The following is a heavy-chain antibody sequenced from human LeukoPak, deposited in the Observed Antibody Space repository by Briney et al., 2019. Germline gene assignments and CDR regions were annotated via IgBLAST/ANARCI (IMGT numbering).Heavy chain of an antibody. J-gene: IGHJ4*02. V-gene: IGHV4-34*01. D-gene: IGHD2-2*01. CDR1: GGSFSGYY. Sequence: PSETLSLTCAVYGGSFSGYYWSWIRQPPGKGPEWIGEINHSGSTNYNPSLKSRVTISVDTSKNQFSLKLSSVTAADTAVYYCAREQVVPAAYFDYWGQGTLVTVSS. CDR2: INHSGST. CDR3: AREQVVPAAYFDY.